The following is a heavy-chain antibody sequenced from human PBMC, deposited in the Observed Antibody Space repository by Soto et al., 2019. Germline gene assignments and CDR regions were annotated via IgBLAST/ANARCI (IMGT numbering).Heavy chain of an antibody. J-gene: IGHJ6*02. Sequence: GGSLRLSCAASGFTFSSYGMHWVRQAPGKGLEWVAVISYDGSNKYYADSVKGRFTISRDNSRNTLYLQMNSLRAEDTAVYYCAKDQDGGSWHYYGSGSYDGGMDVWGQGTTVTVSS. CDR3: AKDQDGGSWHYYGSGSYDGGMDV. D-gene: IGHD3-10*01. V-gene: IGHV3-30*18. CDR2: ISYDGSNK. CDR1: GFTFSSYG.